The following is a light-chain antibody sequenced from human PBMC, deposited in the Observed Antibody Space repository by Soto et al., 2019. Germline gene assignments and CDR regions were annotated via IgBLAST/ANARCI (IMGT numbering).Light chain of an antibody. V-gene: IGLV1-40*01. CDR2: GNS. CDR1: SSNIGAGYD. CDR3: QSYDSSLSVV. J-gene: IGLJ2*01. Sequence: QSVLTQSPSVSGAPGQRVTISCTGSSSNIGAGYDVHWYQQLPGTAPKLLIYGNSNRPSGVLDRFSGSKSGTSASLAITGLQAEDEADYYCQSYDSSLSVVFGGGTKLTVL.